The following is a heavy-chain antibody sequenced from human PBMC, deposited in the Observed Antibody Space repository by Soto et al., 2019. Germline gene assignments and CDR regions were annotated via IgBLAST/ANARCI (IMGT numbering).Heavy chain of an antibody. Sequence: PSETLSLTSAVSGGSISSGGYSWSWIRQPPGKGLEWIGYIYHSGTTYYNPSLKSRVTISVDRSKNQFSLKLSPVTAADTAVYYCARAHYGDYGYGMDVWGQGTTVTVSS. CDR1: GGSISSGGYS. CDR3: ARAHYGDYGYGMDV. V-gene: IGHV4-30-2*01. CDR2: IYHSGTT. J-gene: IGHJ6*02. D-gene: IGHD4-17*01.